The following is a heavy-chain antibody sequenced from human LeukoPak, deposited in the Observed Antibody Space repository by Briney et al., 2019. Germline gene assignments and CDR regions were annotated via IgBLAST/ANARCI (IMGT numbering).Heavy chain of an antibody. CDR2: LYGGGST. CDR3: ARSPWGGPTN. Sequence: AGGSLRLSCAASGFTFSSYAMSWVRQAPGKGLEWVSVLYGGGSTYYADSVKGRFTISRDNSKNTLYLQMNSLRAEDTAVYYCARSPWGGPTNGAQGPLVTVSS. J-gene: IGHJ4*02. V-gene: IGHV3-23*03. CDR1: GFTFSSYA. D-gene: IGHD3-16*01.